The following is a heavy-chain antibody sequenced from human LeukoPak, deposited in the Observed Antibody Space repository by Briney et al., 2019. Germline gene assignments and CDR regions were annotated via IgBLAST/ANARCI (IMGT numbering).Heavy chain of an antibody. CDR3: ARAAPLWFVDY. D-gene: IGHD3-10*01. CDR1: GGTFSGYY. Sequence: PSETLSLTCAVYGGTFSGYYWSWIRQPPGKGLEWIGEINHSGSTNYDPSLKSRVTISVDTSKNQFSLKLSSVTAADTAVYYCARAAPLWFVDYWGQRTLVTVSS. CDR2: INHSGST. V-gene: IGHV4-34*01. J-gene: IGHJ4*02.